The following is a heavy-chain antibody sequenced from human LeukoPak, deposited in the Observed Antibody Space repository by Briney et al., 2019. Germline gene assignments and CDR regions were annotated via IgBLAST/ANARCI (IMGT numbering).Heavy chain of an antibody. CDR3: ARDLTGAQFFDP. D-gene: IGHD7-27*01. CDR1: GGSISNDGDY. V-gene: IGHV4-31*03. J-gene: IGHJ5*02. CDR2: IYYSGST. Sequence: SQTLSLTCNVSGGSISNDGDYWSWIRQHPGKGLEWLVYIYYSGSTYYNPSLKSRVTLSVDTSKSQFSLRLSSVTAADTAVYYCARDLTGAQFFDPWGQGTLVTVSS.